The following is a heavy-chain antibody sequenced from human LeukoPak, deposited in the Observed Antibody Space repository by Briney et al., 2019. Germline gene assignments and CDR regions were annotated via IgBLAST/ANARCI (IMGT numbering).Heavy chain of an antibody. CDR1: GFTFSSYS. CDR2: ISSSSSYI. Sequence: GGSLRLSCAASGFTFSSYSMHWVRQAPGKGLEWVSSISSSSSYIFYADPVKGRFTISRDSAKNSLYLQMNSLRAEDTAVYYCARSRAVAGTTPEYFQHWGQGTLVTVSS. D-gene: IGHD6-19*01. V-gene: IGHV3-21*01. J-gene: IGHJ1*01. CDR3: ARSRAVAGTTPEYFQH.